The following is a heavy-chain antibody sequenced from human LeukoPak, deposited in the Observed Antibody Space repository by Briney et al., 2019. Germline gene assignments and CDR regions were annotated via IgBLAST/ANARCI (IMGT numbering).Heavy chain of an antibody. CDR3: ARSPLYYDILTGYYSWDAFDI. CDR1: GYSFTSYG. V-gene: IGHV1-18*01. CDR2: ISAYNGNT. J-gene: IGHJ3*02. D-gene: IGHD3-9*01. Sequence: GASVKVSCKASGYSFTSYGFTWVRQAPGQGLEWMGWISAYNGNTNYAQKLQGRVTMTTDTSTSTAYMELRSLRSDDTAVYYCARSPLYYDILTGYYSWDAFDIWGQGTMVTVSS.